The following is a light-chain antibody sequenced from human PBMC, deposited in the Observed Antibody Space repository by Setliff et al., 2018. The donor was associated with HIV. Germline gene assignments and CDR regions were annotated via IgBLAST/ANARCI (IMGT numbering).Light chain of an antibody. Sequence: QSALTQPASVSGSPGQSITISCTGTSSDVGGYNYVSWYQRHPGKAPKLMIYEVSNRPSGVSNRFSGSKSGNTASLTISGLQAEDEADYFCSSYTSSSPYVFGTGTKIIVL. CDR2: EVS. J-gene: IGLJ1*01. CDR1: SSDVGGYNY. V-gene: IGLV2-14*01. CDR3: SSYTSSSPYV.